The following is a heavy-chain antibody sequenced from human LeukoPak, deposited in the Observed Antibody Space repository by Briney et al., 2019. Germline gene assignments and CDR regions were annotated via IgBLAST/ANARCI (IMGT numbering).Heavy chain of an antibody. CDR1: GYNFTNYG. V-gene: IGHV1-18*01. D-gene: IGHD3-10*01. Sequence: ASVKVSCKASGYNFTNYGISWVRQAPGQGLEWMGWISAYNDNTNYAQKFQGRVTMTTDTSTSTAYMELRSLRSDDTAVYYCAREWGSNGETNWFDPWGQGTLVTVSS. CDR3: AREWGSNGETNWFDP. CDR2: ISAYNDNT. J-gene: IGHJ5*02.